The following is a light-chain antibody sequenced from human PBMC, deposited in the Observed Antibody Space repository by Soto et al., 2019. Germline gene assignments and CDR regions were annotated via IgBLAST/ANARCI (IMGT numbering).Light chain of an antibody. CDR1: HGISDY. CDR2: GAS. Sequence: DIQLTQSPSFLSASVGDRVTISCRASHGISDYLAWYQQKPGKAPKLLIYGASTLQSGVPSRFSGSASGTEFTLTISSLQPEEFATYFCQQFNAYPLTFGGGTKLEIK. J-gene: IGKJ4*01. V-gene: IGKV1-9*01. CDR3: QQFNAYPLT.